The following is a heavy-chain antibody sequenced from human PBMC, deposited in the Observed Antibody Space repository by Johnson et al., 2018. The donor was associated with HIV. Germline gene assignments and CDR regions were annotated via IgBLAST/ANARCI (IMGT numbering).Heavy chain of an antibody. D-gene: IGHD1-14*01. CDR1: GFTLTDHY. CDR3: ARVTGTANAFAI. CDR2: ISYDGSNK. Sequence: VQLVESGGGLVQPGGSLRLSCVGSGFTLTDHYMTWVRQAPGKGLEWVAVISYDGSNKYYADSVKGRFTISRDNSKNTLYLQMNSLRAEDMAVYYCARVTGTANAFAIWGQGTMVTVSS. J-gene: IGHJ3*02. V-gene: IGHV3-30*03.